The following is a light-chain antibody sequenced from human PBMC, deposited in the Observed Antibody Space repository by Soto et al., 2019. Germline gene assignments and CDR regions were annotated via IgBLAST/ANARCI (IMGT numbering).Light chain of an antibody. CDR3: TSYTSSSILV. CDR2: DVS. Sequence: QSALTQPASVSGSPGQSIAISRTGTSSDVGGYNYVSWYQQHPGKAPKLMIYDVSNRPSGVSDRFSGSKSGNTASLTISGLQAEDEADYYCTSYTSSSILVFGGGTKLTVL. J-gene: IGLJ2*01. CDR1: SSDVGGYNY. V-gene: IGLV2-14*01.